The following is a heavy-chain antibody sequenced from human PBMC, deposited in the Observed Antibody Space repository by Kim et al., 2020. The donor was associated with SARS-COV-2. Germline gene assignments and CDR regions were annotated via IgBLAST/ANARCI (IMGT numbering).Heavy chain of an antibody. D-gene: IGHD2-21*01. CDR1: GGSISSSSYY. CDR2: IYYSGST. CDR3: NRLFSYYFDY. J-gene: IGHJ4*02. V-gene: IGHV4-39*07. Sequence: SETLSLTCTVSGGSISSSSYYWGWIRQPPGKGLEWIGSIYYSGSTYYNPSLKSRVTISVDTSKNQFSLKLSSVTAADTAVYYCNRLFSYYFDYWGQGTLVTVSS.